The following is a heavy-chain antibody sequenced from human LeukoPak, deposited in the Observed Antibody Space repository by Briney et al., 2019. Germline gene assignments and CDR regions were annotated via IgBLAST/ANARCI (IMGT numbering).Heavy chain of an antibody. D-gene: IGHD3-9*01. J-gene: IGHJ4*02. CDR1: SLTLSAYA. CDR3: AKVRSPSILTPELDC. V-gene: IGHV3-23*01. Sequence: PGGSLRLSCSASSLTLSAYAMVWVRQAPGQGREWGSGISHDGGQTFHADFVRGRFTISRDNSKNTLYLQMNSLRVDDTAVYYCAKVRSPSILTPELDCWGQGTLVTVSS. CDR2: ISHDGGQT.